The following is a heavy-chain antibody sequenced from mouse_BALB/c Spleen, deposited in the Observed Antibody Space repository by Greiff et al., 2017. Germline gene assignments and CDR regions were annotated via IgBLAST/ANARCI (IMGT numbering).Heavy chain of an antibody. J-gene: IGHJ1*01. CDR1: GFTFSSYA. V-gene: IGHV5-9-3*01. CDR3: ARHRLPDWYFDV. Sequence: EVKLMESGGGLVKPGGSLKLSCAASGFTFSSYAMSWVRQTPEKRLEWVATISSGGSYTYYPDSVKGRVTISRDNAKNTLYLQMSSLRSEDTAMYYWARHRLPDWYFDVWGAGTTVTVSS. CDR2: ISSGGSYT.